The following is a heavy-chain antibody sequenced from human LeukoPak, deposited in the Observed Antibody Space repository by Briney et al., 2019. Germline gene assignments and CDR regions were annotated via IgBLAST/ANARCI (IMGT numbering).Heavy chain of an antibody. CDR1: GFTFSSYA. CDR2: ISYDGSNK. CDR3: ARGQPRGIAVAGPFDY. Sequence: GGSLRLSCAASGFTFSSYAMHWVRQAPGKGLEWVAVISYDGSNKYYADSVKGRFTLSRDNSKNTLYLQMNSLRAEDTAVYYCARGQPRGIAVAGPFDYWGQGTLVTVSS. J-gene: IGHJ4*02. V-gene: IGHV3-30-3*01. D-gene: IGHD6-19*01.